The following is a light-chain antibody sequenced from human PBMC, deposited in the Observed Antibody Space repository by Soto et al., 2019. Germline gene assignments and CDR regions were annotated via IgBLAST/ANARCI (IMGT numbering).Light chain of an antibody. J-gene: IGLJ2*01. CDR2: DVS. Sequence: QSALTQPASVSGSPGQSITISCTGTITDVGSSNYVSWYKQHPGKAPKLMSYDVSNRPSGVSNRFSGSKSGNTASLTISGLQAEDEADYYCSSYTTTSTWVFGGGTKLTVL. CDR1: ITDVGSSNY. V-gene: IGLV2-14*01. CDR3: SSYTTTSTWV.